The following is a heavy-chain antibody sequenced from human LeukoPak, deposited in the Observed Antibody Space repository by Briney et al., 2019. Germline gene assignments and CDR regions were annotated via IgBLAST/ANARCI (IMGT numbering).Heavy chain of an antibody. V-gene: IGHV1-46*01. CDR2: INPSGGST. J-gene: IGHJ4*02. Sequence: ASVKVSCKASGYTFISYYMNWVRQAPAQGLEWMGIINPSGGSTSYAQKFQGRVTMTRDTSTSTVYMELSRLTSEDTAVYYCARGYSDFEPYFDSWGQGTLVTVSS. D-gene: IGHD5-12*01. CDR3: ARGYSDFEPYFDS. CDR1: GYTFISYY.